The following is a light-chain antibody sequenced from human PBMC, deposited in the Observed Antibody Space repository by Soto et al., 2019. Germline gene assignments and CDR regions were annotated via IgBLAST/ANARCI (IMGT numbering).Light chain of an antibody. Sequence: EIVLTQSPGTLSLSPGERATLSCRASQSVSSNYLAWYQQKPGRAPRLLIYGASNRATGIPDRFSGSGSGTGFTLTISRLEPEDFAVYFCQQYGSSPPFTFGQGTKVEIK. CDR1: QSVSSNY. V-gene: IGKV3-20*01. CDR3: QQYGSSPPFT. J-gene: IGKJ2*01. CDR2: GAS.